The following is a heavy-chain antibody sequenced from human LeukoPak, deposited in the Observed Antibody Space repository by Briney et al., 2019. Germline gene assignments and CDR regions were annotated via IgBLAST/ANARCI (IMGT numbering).Heavy chain of an antibody. Sequence: GGSLRLSCAASGFTFSSYSMNWVRQAPGKGLEWVSSISSSSSYIYYADSVKGRFTISRDNAKNSLYLQMNSLRAEDTAVYYCARDGRAARYAFDIWGQGTMVTVSS. J-gene: IGHJ3*02. D-gene: IGHD6-6*01. V-gene: IGHV3-21*01. CDR3: ARDGRAARYAFDI. CDR2: ISSSSSYI. CDR1: GFTFSSYS.